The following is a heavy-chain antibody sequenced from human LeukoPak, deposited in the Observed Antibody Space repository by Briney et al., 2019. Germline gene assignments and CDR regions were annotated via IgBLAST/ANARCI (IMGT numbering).Heavy chain of an antibody. D-gene: IGHD2-2*02. J-gene: IGHJ4*02. CDR3: AKTDRSSTSCYMGDSYFDY. CDR2: ISGSGGST. V-gene: IGHV3-23*01. Sequence: GGSLRLSCAASGFTFSSYAMRWVRQAPGKGLEWVSAISGSGGSTYYADSVKGRFTISRDNSKNTLYLQMNSLRAGDTAVYYCAKTDRSSTSCYMGDSYFDYWGQGTLVTVSS. CDR1: GFTFSSYA.